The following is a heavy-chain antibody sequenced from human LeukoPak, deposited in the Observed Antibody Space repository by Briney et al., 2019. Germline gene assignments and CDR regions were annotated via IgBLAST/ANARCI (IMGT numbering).Heavy chain of an antibody. D-gene: IGHD3-22*01. CDR1: GGTFSRYA. V-gene: IGHV1-69*13. CDR3: ARDYDDSSGYYPGGFGY. Sequence: ASVKVSCKASGGTFSRYAISWVRQAPGRGLEWMGGIIPIFGTANYAQKFQGRVTITADESTSTAYMELSSLRSEDTAVYYCARDYDDSSGYYPGGFGYWGQGTLVTVSS. CDR2: IIPIFGTA. J-gene: IGHJ4*02.